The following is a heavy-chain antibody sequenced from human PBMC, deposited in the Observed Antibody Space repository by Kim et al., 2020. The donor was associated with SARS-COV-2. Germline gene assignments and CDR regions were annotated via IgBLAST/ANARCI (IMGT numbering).Heavy chain of an antibody. D-gene: IGHD3-10*01. J-gene: IGHJ4*02. Sequence: VSVKSRITINPDTSKNQFSLQLNAVTPEDTAVYYCAREGYYGSGSRDFDYWGQGTLVTVSS. CDR3: AREGYYGSGSRDFDY. V-gene: IGHV6-1*01.